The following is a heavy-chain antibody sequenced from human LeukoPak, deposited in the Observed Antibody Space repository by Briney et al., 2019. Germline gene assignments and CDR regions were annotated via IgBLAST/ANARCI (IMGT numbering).Heavy chain of an antibody. V-gene: IGHV3-30*18. CDR2: ISYDGNSK. CDR3: AKSGCSNTNCYLNY. Sequence: GGSLRLSCAASGFTFSDYGMHWVRQAPGKGLEWVAVISYDGNSKYYADSVKGRFTISRDNSKNTLYLQMNSLRAEDTAVYHCAKSGCSNTNCYLNYWRRGTLVTVSS. D-gene: IGHD2-2*01. CDR1: GFTFSDYG. J-gene: IGHJ4*02.